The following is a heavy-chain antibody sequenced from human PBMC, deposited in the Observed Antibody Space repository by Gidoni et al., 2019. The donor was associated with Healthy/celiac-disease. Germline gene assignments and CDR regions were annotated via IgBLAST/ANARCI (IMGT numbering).Heavy chain of an antibody. V-gene: IGHV3-30*18. CDR1: GFIFRRFG. CDR2: ISFDGNNK. J-gene: IGHJ6*02. Sequence: QVQLVESGGGVVQPGRSLRLSCAASGFIFRRFGMHWVRQAPGKGLEWVAVISFDGNNKYYADSVKGRFTISRDNSKNTLYLQMNSLRAEDTAVYYCAKDDGDYAMDVWGQGTTVTVSS. CDR3: AKDDGDYAMDV.